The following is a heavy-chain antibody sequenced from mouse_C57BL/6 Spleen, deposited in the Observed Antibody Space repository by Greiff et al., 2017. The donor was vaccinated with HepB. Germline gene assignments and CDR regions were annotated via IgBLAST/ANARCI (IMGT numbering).Heavy chain of an antibody. CDR2: ISSGGSYT. Sequence: DVMLVESGGDLVKPGGSLKLSCAASGFTFSSYGMSWVRQTPDKRLEWVATISSGGSYTYYPDSVKGRFTISRDNAKNTLYLQMSSLKSEDTAMYYCARHSPDYYGSSYEYFDVWGTGTTVTVSS. V-gene: IGHV5-6*02. CDR1: GFTFSSYG. D-gene: IGHD1-1*01. J-gene: IGHJ1*03. CDR3: ARHSPDYYGSSYEYFDV.